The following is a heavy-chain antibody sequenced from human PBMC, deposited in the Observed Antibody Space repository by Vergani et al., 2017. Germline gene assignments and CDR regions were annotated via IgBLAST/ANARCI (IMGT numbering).Heavy chain of an antibody. D-gene: IGHD5-18*01. V-gene: IGHV3-23*04. CDR3: AKYGGIQSDWYFDL. CDR2: ISGSGGST. CDR1: GFTFSSYA. J-gene: IGHJ2*01. Sequence: VQLVESGGGVVQPGRSLRLSCAASGFTFSSYAMSWVRQAPGKGLEWGSAISGSGGSTYYADAVKGRFTISRDNSKNTLYLQMNSLRAEDTAVYYCAKYGGIQSDWYFDLWGRGTLVTVSS.